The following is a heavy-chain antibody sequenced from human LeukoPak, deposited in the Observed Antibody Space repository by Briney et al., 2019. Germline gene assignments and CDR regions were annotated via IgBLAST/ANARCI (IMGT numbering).Heavy chain of an antibody. J-gene: IGHJ6*02. D-gene: IGHD6-19*01. CDR2: LNGYGDYT. CDR3: VRGSNDWSGMDA. CDR1: GFTFSRYY. V-gene: IGHV3-74*01. Sequence: GGSLRLSCEVSGFTFSRYYMYWVRQVPGKGLVWVSRLNGYGDYTDYEDSVKGRFTISRDNAKNTLFLQMNSLRAEDTAVYYCVRGSNDWSGMDAWGQGTTVTVSS.